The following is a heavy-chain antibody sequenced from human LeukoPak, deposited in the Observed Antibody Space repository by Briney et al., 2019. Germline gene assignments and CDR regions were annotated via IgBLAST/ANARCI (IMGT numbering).Heavy chain of an antibody. Sequence: PSETLSLTCAVYGGSFSGYYWSWIRQPPGKGLEWIGEINHSGSTNYNPSLKCRVTISVDTSKNQFSLKLSSVTAADTAVYYCARPSIAAAGGRFDYWGQGTLVTVSS. D-gene: IGHD6-13*01. CDR2: INHSGST. V-gene: IGHV4-34*01. CDR1: GGSFSGYY. J-gene: IGHJ4*02. CDR3: ARPSIAAAGGRFDY.